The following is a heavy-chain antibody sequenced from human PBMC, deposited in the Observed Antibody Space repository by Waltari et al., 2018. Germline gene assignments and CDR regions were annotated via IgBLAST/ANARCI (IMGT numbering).Heavy chain of an antibody. J-gene: IGHJ4*02. CDR1: GGSISSGGYS. D-gene: IGHD7-27*01. V-gene: IGHV4-30-2*01. Sequence: QLQLQESGSGLVKPSQTLSLTCAVSGGSISSGGYSWRCVRRPPGKGLEWIGYIYHSGSTYYNPSLKSRVTISVDRSKNQFSLKLSSVTAADTAVYYCARSTGGPQSPYFDYWGQGTLVTVSS. CDR3: ARSTGGPQSPYFDY. CDR2: IYHSGST.